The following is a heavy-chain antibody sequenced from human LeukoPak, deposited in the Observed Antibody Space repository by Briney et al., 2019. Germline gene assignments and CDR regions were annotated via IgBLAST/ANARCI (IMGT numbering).Heavy chain of an antibody. D-gene: IGHD6-19*01. Sequence: GGSLRLSCAASGFTFDDYAMHWVRQAPGKGLEWASGISWNSGSIDYADSVKGRFTISRDYAENSLYLQMNSLRAEDTALYYCAKERVAVAGLAGFDYWGQGTLVTVSS. CDR1: GFTFDDYA. J-gene: IGHJ4*02. V-gene: IGHV3-9*01. CDR2: ISWNSGSI. CDR3: AKERVAVAGLAGFDY.